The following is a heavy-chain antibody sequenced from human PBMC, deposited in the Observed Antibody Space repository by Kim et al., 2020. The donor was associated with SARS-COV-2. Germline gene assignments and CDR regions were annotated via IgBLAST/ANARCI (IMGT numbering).Heavy chain of an antibody. CDR2: IYYSGST. CDR3: ASQKS. Sequence: IYYSGSTHYNPSLKSRVTISVDTSKNQFSLKLSSVTAADTAVYYCASQKSWGQGTLVTVSS. J-gene: IGHJ5*02. V-gene: IGHV4-39*01.